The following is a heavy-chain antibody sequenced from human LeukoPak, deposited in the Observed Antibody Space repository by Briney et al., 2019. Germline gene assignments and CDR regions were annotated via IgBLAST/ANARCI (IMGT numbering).Heavy chain of an antibody. CDR3: ARQEGYYDILTGSAHAFDI. D-gene: IGHD3-9*01. Sequence: GESLKISCKGSGYSFTSYWIGWVRQMPGKGLEWMGIIYPGDSDTRYSLSFQGQVTISADKSISTAYLQWSSLKASDTAMYYCARQEGYYDILTGSAHAFDIWGQGTMVTVSS. V-gene: IGHV5-51*01. CDR2: IYPGDSDT. CDR1: GYSFTSYW. J-gene: IGHJ3*02.